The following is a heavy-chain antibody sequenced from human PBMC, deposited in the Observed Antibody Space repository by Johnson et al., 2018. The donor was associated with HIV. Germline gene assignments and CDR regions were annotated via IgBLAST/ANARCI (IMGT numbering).Heavy chain of an antibody. CDR2: ISYDGRSK. D-gene: IGHD3-16*01. Sequence: QMQLVESGGGVVQPGKSLRLSCAASGFTFSSYPMHWVRQAPGKGLEWVAVISYDGRSKFYADSAKGRFTISRDNSKNTLYLQMNSLRAEDTAVYYCARESRLGPLAHAFDIWGQGTMVTVSS. CDR1: GFTFSSYP. CDR3: ARESRLGPLAHAFDI. J-gene: IGHJ3*02. V-gene: IGHV3-30*04.